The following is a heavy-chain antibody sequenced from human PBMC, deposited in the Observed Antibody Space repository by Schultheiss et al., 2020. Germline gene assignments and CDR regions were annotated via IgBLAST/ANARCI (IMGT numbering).Heavy chain of an antibody. CDR1: GYTFTSYG. V-gene: IGHV1-69*04. D-gene: IGHD1-26*01. CDR2: IIPIRGIA. Sequence: KVACKASGYTFTSYGISWVRQAPGQGLEWMGKIIPIRGIANYAQKFQGRVTITADKSTSTACMELSSLRSEDTAVYYCASDPVGGTQGSYYYGIDVWGKGTT. J-gene: IGHJ6*04. CDR3: ASDPVGGTQGSYYYGIDV.